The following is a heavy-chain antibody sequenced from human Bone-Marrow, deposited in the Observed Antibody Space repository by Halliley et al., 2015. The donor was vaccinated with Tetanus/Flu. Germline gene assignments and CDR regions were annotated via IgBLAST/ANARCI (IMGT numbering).Heavy chain of an antibody. D-gene: IGHD2-21*01. V-gene: IGHV1-46*04. CDR3: ARGKDGYNHLPPLDH. J-gene: IGHJ4*02. CDR2: INPNGAST. Sequence: GFINPNGASTRYAQKLQGRLTMARDSSTNTVFMQLNSLRSEDTAVYYCARGKDGYNHLPPLDHWGQGTRVTVSS.